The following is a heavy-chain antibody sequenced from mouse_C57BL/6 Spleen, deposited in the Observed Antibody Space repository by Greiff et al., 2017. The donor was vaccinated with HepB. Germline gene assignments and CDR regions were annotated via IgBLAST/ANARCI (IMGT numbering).Heavy chain of an antibody. Sequence: VQLKESGPGMVKPSQSLSLTCTVTGYSITSGYDWHWIRHFPGNKLEWMGYISYSGSTNYNPSLKSRISITHDTSKNHFFLKLNSVTTEDTATYYCARVDDYEVFAYWGQGTLVTVSA. CDR2: ISYSGST. J-gene: IGHJ3*01. D-gene: IGHD2-4*01. V-gene: IGHV3-1*01. CDR1: GYSITSGYD. CDR3: ARVDDYEVFAY.